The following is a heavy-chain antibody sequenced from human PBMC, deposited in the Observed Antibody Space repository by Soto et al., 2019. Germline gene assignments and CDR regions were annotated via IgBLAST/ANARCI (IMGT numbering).Heavy chain of an antibody. CDR1: GGSISSGGYS. Sequence: SETLSLTCAGSGGSISSGGYSWSWIRQPPGKGLEWIGYIYHSGSTYYNPSLKSRVTISVDRSKNQFSLKLSSVTAADTAVYYCARGYHDYTRGWFDPWGQGTLVTVSS. D-gene: IGHD4-4*01. V-gene: IGHV4-30-2*01. J-gene: IGHJ5*02. CDR2: IYHSGST. CDR3: ARGYHDYTRGWFDP.